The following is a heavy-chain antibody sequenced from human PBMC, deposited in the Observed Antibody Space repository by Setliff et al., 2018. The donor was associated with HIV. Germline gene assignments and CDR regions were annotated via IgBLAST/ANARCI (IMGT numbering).Heavy chain of an antibody. J-gene: IGHJ4*02. CDR1: GDSISSSNYH. CDR2: VYYSGST. D-gene: IGHD3-10*01. CDR3: ARGGTMIRGLDY. Sequence: SETLSLTCTVSGDSISSSNYHWGWIRQSPGKGLEWIGSVYYSGSTYYNPSLKSRVTISVDTSKNQFSLKLTSVTAADTAVYYCARGGTMIRGLDYWGQGTLVTVSS. V-gene: IGHV4-39*01.